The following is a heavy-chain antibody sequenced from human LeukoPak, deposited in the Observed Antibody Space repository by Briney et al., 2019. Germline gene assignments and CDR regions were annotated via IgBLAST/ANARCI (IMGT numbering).Heavy chain of an antibody. CDR3: AKDRGRTWVQVAN. V-gene: IGHV3-23*01. J-gene: IGHJ4*02. CDR2: ISAGAENT. Sequence: QPGGSLRLSCAASGFTFSHFAMSWVRQAPGKGLEWVSTISAGAENTHYADSVKGRLTISRDNSKNTLYLQMNSLRVEDTAVYYCAKDRGRTWVQVANWGQGTLVTVSS. CDR1: GFTFSHFA. D-gene: IGHD2-15*01.